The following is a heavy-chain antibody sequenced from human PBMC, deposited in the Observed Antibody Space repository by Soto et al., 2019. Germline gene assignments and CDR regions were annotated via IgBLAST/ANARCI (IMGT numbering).Heavy chain of an antibody. Sequence: GGSLRLSCAASGFSLSDYWMHWVRQVPGKGLLWVSYISSSGSTIYYADSVKGRFTISRDNAKNSLYLQMNSLRAEDTAVYYCARASSSSDEYYYYYYMDVWGKGTTVTVSS. CDR3: ARASSSSDEYYYYYYMDV. V-gene: IGHV3-11*01. CDR1: GFSLSDYW. CDR2: ISSSGSTI. J-gene: IGHJ6*03. D-gene: IGHD6-6*01.